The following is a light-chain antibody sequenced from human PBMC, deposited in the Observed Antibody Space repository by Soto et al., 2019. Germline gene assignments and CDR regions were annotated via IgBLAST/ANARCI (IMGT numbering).Light chain of an antibody. J-gene: IGLJ2*01. CDR3: SSYTSSSIVV. V-gene: IGLV2-14*01. CDR1: SSDVGGYNY. Sequence: QSALTQPASVSGSPGQSITISCTGTSSDVGGYNYVSWYQQNPGKVPKLMIYDVSNRPSGVSNRFSGSKSCNTASLTISGLQAEDEADYYCSSYTSSSIVVFGGGTKLTVL. CDR2: DVS.